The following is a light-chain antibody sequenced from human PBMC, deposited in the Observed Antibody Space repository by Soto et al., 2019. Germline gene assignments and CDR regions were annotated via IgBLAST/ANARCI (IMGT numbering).Light chain of an antibody. CDR1: QSVGSK. CDR2: GAS. Sequence: EIVMTQSPSTLSVSPGERATLSCRASQSVGSKLAWYQQKRGQPPRLLIFGASTRATGVPARFSGSGSGTEFTLTITSLQSEDFAVYFCQQYNYWPRTFGQGTKVEIK. CDR3: QQYNYWPRT. J-gene: IGKJ1*01. V-gene: IGKV3-15*01.